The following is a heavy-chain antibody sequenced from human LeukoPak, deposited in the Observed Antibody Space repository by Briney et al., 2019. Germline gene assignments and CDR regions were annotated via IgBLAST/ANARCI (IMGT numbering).Heavy chain of an antibody. CDR1: GYSFSSYW. J-gene: IGHJ4*02. CDR3: ATGSSGWSY. D-gene: IGHD6-19*01. Sequence: PGEPLRTSCKASGYSFSSYWISWIRQVPGKGLEWMERIDPRDSSTNYSTSFQGHVTLSTDKSISAAFLQWSSLRASDTAIYYCATGSSGWSYWGQGALVTVSS. CDR2: IDPRDSST. V-gene: IGHV5-10-1*01.